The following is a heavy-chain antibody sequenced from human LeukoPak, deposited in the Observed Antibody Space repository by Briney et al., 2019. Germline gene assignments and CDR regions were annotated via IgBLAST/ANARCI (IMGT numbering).Heavy chain of an antibody. Sequence: SETLSLTCTVSGGSISSYYWSWIRQPAGKGLEWIGRIYTSGSTNYNPSLKSRVTMSVDTSKNQFSLKLSPVTAADTAVYYCARARGPYYYDSSATDAFDFWGQGTMVTVSS. V-gene: IGHV4-4*07. D-gene: IGHD3-22*01. J-gene: IGHJ3*01. CDR3: ARARGPYYYDSSATDAFDF. CDR1: GGSISSYY. CDR2: IYTSGST.